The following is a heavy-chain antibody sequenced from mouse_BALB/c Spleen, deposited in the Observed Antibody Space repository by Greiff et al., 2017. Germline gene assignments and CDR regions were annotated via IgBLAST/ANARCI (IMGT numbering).Heavy chain of an antibody. CDR3: ARTTVGYFDV. CDR1: GYTFTIYW. Sequence: VQLQQSGAELVKPGASVKLSCKASGYTFTIYWMHWVKQRPGQGLEWIGEINPSNGRTNYNEKFKSKATLTVDKSSSTAYMQLSSLTSEDSAVYYCARTTVGYFDVWGAGTTVTVSS. D-gene: IGHD1-1*01. V-gene: IGHV1S81*02. CDR2: INPSNGRT. J-gene: IGHJ1*01.